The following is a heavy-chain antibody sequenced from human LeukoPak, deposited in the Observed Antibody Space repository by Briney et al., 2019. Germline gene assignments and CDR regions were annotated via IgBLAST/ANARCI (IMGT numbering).Heavy chain of an antibody. D-gene: IGHD3-22*01. Sequence: SGGSLRLACAASGFRFSSYAMSWVRKATGKGLEWVSAISGSGGSTYYAGSVKGRFTLSRDNSKVAGYLQMTSLKAEDTAVYYCAKVGSESDSSGYTPLLAYWGQGTLVTVSS. V-gene: IGHV3-23*01. J-gene: IGHJ4*02. CDR1: GFRFSSYA. CDR2: ISGSGGST. CDR3: AKVGSESDSSGYTPLLAY.